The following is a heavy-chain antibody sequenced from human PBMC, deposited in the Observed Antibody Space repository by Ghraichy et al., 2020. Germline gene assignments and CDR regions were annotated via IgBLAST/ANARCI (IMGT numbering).Heavy chain of an antibody. CDR2: IIPILGIA. V-gene: IGHV1-69*02. Sequence: SVKVSCKASGGTFSSYTISWVRQAPGQGLEWMGRIIPILGIANYAQKFQGRVTITADKSTSTAYMELSSLRSEDTAVYYCARGASSGWYNYFDYWGQGTLVTVSS. CDR1: GGTFSSYT. CDR3: ARGASSGWYNYFDY. D-gene: IGHD6-19*01. J-gene: IGHJ4*02.